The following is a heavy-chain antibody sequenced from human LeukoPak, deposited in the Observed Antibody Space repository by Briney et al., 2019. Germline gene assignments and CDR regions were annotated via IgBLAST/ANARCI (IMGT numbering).Heavy chain of an antibody. CDR3: ASGVAVAGPFDY. D-gene: IGHD6-19*01. J-gene: IGHJ4*02. CDR2: INHSGST. Sequence: SSETLSLTCAVYGGSFSGYYWSRIRQPPGKGLEWIGEINHSGSTNYNPSLKSRVTISVDTSKNQFSLKLSSVTAADTAVYYCASGVAVAGPFDYWGQGTLVTVSS. CDR1: GGSFSGYY. V-gene: IGHV4-34*01.